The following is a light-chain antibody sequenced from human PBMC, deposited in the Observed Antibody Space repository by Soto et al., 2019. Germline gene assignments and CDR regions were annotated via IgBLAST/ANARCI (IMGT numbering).Light chain of an antibody. CDR1: QSISSF. Sequence: DIQMTQSPSSLSASVGDRVTITCRASQSISSFLNWYQQKPGEAPKLLIYAATSLHSGVPSRFSDSGSATDFTLTISSLQPEDFATYYCQQTYTTPRTFGQGTTVEI. CDR3: QQTYTTPRT. J-gene: IGKJ1*01. V-gene: IGKV1-39*01. CDR2: AAT.